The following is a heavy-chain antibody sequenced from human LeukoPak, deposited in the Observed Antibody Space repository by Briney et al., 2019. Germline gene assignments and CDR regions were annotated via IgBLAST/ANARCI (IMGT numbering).Heavy chain of an antibody. CDR1: GFTFSSYG. D-gene: IGHD6-13*01. V-gene: IGHV3-33*01. CDR3: AREFGIAAAFDY. CDR2: IWYDGSNK. Sequence: PGGSLRLSCAASGFTFSSYGMHWVRQAPGKGLEWVAVIWYDGSNKYYADSVKGRFTISRDNSKNTLYLQMNSLRAEDTAVYYCAREFGIAAAFDYWGQGTLVTVSS. J-gene: IGHJ4*02.